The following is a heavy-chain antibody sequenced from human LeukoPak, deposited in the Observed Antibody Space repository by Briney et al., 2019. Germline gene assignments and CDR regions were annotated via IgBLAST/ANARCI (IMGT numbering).Heavy chain of an antibody. CDR2: IYYSGST. D-gene: IGHD3-9*01. CDR3: AREDYDILTGYSDAFDI. Sequence: SEALSLTCTVSGGSISSSSYYWGWIRQPPGKGLEWIGSIYYSGSTYYNPSLKSRVTISVDTSKNQFSLKLSSVTAADTAVYYCAREDYDILTGYSDAFDIWGQGTMVTVSS. J-gene: IGHJ3*02. CDR1: GGSISSSSYY. V-gene: IGHV4-39*02.